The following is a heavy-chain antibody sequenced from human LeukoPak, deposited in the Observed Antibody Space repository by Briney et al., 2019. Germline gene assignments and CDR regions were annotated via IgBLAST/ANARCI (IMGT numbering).Heavy chain of an antibody. J-gene: IGHJ4*02. V-gene: IGHV3-23*01. CDR3: AKGTNWNYYFDY. Sequence: GGSLRLSCAASGFTFSSSAMSWVRQAPGKGLGWVSAISGSGGSIYYADSVKGRFTISRDNSKNTLYLQMNSLRAEDTAVYYCAKGTNWNYYFDYWGQGTLVTVSS. D-gene: IGHD1-7*01. CDR2: ISGSGGSI. CDR1: GFTFSSSA.